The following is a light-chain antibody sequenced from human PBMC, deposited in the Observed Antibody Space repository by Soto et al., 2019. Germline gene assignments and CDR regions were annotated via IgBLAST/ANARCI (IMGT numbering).Light chain of an antibody. J-gene: IGKJ4*01. CDR1: QSVGSS. V-gene: IGKV3-11*01. Sequence: EIVLTQSPATLSLSPGDRATLSCRASQSVGSSLALYQQKPGQAPRLLIYDASNRATGIPARFSGSGSGTDFTLTISSLAPGDFAVYYCQQRSNWPPLLTFGGGTTVEIK. CDR2: DAS. CDR3: QQRSNWPPLLT.